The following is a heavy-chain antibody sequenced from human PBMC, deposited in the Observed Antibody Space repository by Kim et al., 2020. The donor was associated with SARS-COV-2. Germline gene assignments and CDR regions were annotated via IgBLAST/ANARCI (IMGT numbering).Heavy chain of an antibody. J-gene: IGHJ4*02. Sequence: GGSLRLSCAASGFTFRSFVMNWVRHVPGRGLEWVSTISGSGDKKYYADSVKGRFTISRDNTDSTLHLQMNSLRVEDTAVYYCAKDGCGGDCSPSEHESWGQGTLVTVSS. D-gene: IGHD2-21*02. CDR2: ISGSGDKK. V-gene: IGHV3-23*01. CDR1: GFTFRSFV. CDR3: AKDGCGGDCSPSEHES.